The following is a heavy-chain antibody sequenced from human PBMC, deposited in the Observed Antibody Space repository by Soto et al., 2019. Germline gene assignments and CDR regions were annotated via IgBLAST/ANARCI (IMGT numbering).Heavy chain of an antibody. CDR3: ARVLGGYYYDSSGYYYEPEYFQH. V-gene: IGHV1-69*02. Sequence: ASVKVSCKASGGTFSSYTISWVRQAPGQGLEWMGRIIPILGIANYAQKFQGRVTITADKSTSTAYMELSSLRSEDTAVYYCARVLGGYYYDSSGYYYEPEYFQHWGQGTLVTAPQ. CDR2: IIPILGIA. CDR1: GGTFSSYT. J-gene: IGHJ1*01. D-gene: IGHD3-22*01.